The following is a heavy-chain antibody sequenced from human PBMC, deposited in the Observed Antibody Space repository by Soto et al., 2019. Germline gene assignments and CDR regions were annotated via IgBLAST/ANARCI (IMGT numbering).Heavy chain of an antibody. D-gene: IGHD3-22*01. CDR2: IYYSGST. J-gene: IGHJ4*02. CDR3: ARDSSGYGILDC. Sequence: QVQLQESGPGLVKPSQTLSLTCTVSDGSISSGSYYWTWVRQHPGKGLEWIGYIYYSGSTYYKPSLKSRVTISVDTSKNQFSLKLSSVTAADTAVYYCARDSSGYGILDCWGQGTLVTVSS. V-gene: IGHV4-31*03. CDR1: DGSISSGSYY.